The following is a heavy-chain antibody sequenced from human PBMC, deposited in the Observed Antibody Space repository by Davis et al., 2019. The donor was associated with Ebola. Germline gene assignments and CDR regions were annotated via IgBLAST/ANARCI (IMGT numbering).Heavy chain of an antibody. CDR2: ISSSSSYI. Sequence: GESLKIPRAAPGFTFRSYIMNWVRQAPGKGLEWVSSISSSSSYIYYADSVKGRFTISRDNAKNSLYQQMNSLRAEDTAVYYCARGPDSSGLFDWGQGTLVTVSS. V-gene: IGHV3-21*01. D-gene: IGHD3-22*01. CDR1: GFTFRSYI. J-gene: IGHJ4*02. CDR3: ARGPDSSGLFD.